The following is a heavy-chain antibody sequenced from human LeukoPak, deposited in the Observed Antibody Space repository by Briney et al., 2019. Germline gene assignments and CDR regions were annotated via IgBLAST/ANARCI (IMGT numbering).Heavy chain of an antibody. CDR3: ARGRYRYCSSTSCYYYYYMDV. CDR2: ISAYNGNT. CDR1: GYTFTSYG. Sequence: GASVKVSCKASGYTFTSYGISWVRQAPGQGLEWMGWISAYNGNTNYAQKLQGRVTMTTDTSTSTAYMELRSLRSEDTAVYYCARGRYRYCSSTSCYYYYYMDVWGKGTTVTISS. J-gene: IGHJ6*03. V-gene: IGHV1-18*01. D-gene: IGHD2-2*01.